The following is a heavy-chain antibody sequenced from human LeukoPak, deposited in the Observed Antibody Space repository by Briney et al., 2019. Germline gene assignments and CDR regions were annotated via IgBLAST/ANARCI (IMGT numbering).Heavy chain of an antibody. D-gene: IGHD3-10*01. V-gene: IGHV4-31*03. CDR2: IYYSGST. Sequence: SQTLSLTCTVSGGSISSGGYYWSWIRQHPGKGLEWIGYIYYSGSTYYNPSLKSRVTMSVDTSKNQFSPKLSSVTAADTAVYYCARTRELNWFDPWGQGTLVTVSS. CDR1: GGSISSGGYY. CDR3: ARTRELNWFDP. J-gene: IGHJ5*02.